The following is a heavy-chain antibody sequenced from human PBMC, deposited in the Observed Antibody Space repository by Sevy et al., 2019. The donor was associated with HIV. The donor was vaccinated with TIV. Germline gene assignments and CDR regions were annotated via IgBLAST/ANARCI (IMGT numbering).Heavy chain of an antibody. CDR2: ISSSSSYI. V-gene: IGHV3-21*01. CDR3: ARDLIYDFWSGSRAKNYYYYGMDV. CDR1: GFTFSSYS. J-gene: IGHJ6*02. Sequence: GGSLRLSCAASGFTFSSYSMNWVRQAPGKGLEWVSSISSSSSYIYYAGSVKGRFTISRDNAKNSLYLQMNSLRADDTALYYCARDLIYDFWSGSRAKNYYYYGMDVRAQGTTVTVSS. D-gene: IGHD3-3*01.